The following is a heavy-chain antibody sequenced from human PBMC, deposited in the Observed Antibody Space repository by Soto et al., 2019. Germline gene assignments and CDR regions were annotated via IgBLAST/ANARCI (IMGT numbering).Heavy chain of an antibody. CDR1: GYTFTSYG. V-gene: IGHV1-18*01. J-gene: IGHJ4*02. CDR2: ISAYNGNT. D-gene: IGHD3-3*01. CDR3: ARDARYYDFWSGPDDY. Sequence: QVQLVQSGAEVKKPGASVKVSCKASGYTFTSYGISWVRQAPGQGLEWMGWISAYNGNTNYAQKLQGRVTMTTDTSTSTAYMELRSLRSDDTAAYYCARDARYYDFWSGPDDYWGQGTLVTVSS.